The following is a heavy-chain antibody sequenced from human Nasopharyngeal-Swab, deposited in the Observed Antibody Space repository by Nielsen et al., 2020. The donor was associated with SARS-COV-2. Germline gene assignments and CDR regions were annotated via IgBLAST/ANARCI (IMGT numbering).Heavy chain of an antibody. CDR3: AKDRYCSGGACYFNGFDS. J-gene: IGHJ4*02. CDR1: GFTFSTYA. CDR2: VSGTGHTT. Sequence: GGSLRLSCSASGFTFSTYAMSWVRQAPGKGLEWVSSVSGTGHTTKYTDSVKGLFTISSDNSEKKVYLEMHSLRAEDTAVYYCAKDRYCSGGACYFNGFDSWGQGTLVTVSS. V-gene: IGHV3-23*01. D-gene: IGHD2-15*01.